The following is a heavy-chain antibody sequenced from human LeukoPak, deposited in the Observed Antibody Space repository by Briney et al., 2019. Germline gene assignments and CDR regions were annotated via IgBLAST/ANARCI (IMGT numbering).Heavy chain of an antibody. CDR1: GFPFSDFS. Sequence: GGSLRLSCATSGFPFSDFSMSWVRQAPGKGLEWISTTNSGGTSTYYAESVKGRFTISRDNSKNTLYLQMNSLRAEDTAVYYCASKERGRGVMGAFDIWGQGTMVTVSS. D-gene: IGHD3-10*01. J-gene: IGHJ3*02. V-gene: IGHV3-23*01. CDR3: ASKERGRGVMGAFDI. CDR2: TNSGGTST.